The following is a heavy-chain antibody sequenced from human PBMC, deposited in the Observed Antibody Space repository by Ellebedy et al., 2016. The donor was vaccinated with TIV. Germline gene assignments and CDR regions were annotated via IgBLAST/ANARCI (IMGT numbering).Heavy chain of an antibody. Sequence: GESLKISCAASGFTFSSHDLHWVRQATGKGLEWVSAIGTAGDTSYSGSMKGRFTIARENGKNSVYLQMNSLRAEDTAVYYCARATSGFDYWGQGALATVSS. V-gene: IGHV3-13*01. CDR3: ARATSGFDY. D-gene: IGHD5-24*01. CDR2: IGTAGDT. J-gene: IGHJ4*02. CDR1: GFTFSSHD.